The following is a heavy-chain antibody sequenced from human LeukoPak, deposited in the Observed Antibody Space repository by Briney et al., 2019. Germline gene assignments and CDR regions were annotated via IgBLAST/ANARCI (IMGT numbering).Heavy chain of an antibody. CDR1: GFTFSTYS. Sequence: MPGGSLRLSCAASGFTFSTYSMTWVRQAPGRGLEWVSSISTTSSYIYYADSVKGRFTISRDNANNSLYLQMNSLRAEDTAVYYCARGKDYGSGNYPQGLYFDYWGQGTLVTVSS. J-gene: IGHJ4*02. CDR3: ARGKDYGSGNYPQGLYFDY. CDR2: ISTTSSYI. V-gene: IGHV3-21*01. D-gene: IGHD3-10*01.